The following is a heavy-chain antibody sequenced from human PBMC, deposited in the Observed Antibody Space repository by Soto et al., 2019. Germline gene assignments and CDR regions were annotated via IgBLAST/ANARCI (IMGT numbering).Heavy chain of an antibody. D-gene: IGHD4-17*01. J-gene: IGHJ4*02. CDR3: ARFGTTVTTSNSY. Sequence: SVKVSCKASGGTFSSYTISCVRQAPGQGLEWMGRIIPILGIANYAQKFQGRVTITADKSTSTAYMELSSLRSEDTAVYYCARFGTTVTTSNSYWGQGTLVTVSS. CDR1: GGTFSSYT. CDR2: IIPILGIA. V-gene: IGHV1-69*02.